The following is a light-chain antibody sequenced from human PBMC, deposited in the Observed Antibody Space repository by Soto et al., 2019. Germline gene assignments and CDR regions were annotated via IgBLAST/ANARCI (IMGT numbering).Light chain of an antibody. CDR3: QQTYSTPGT. Sequence: DIQMTQSPSSLSASVGDRVTITCRASRTISSYLNWYQQKPGKAPNLLIYAASNLQGGVPSRFSGSGSGTDFTLTISSLHSEDFATYYCQQTYSTPGTFGQGTKVE. J-gene: IGKJ1*01. CDR2: AAS. CDR1: RTISSY. V-gene: IGKV1-39*01.